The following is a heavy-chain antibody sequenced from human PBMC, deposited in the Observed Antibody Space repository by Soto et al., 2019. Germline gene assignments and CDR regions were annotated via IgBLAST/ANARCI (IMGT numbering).Heavy chain of an antibody. CDR2: IYYSGST. CDR1: GGSISSYY. CDR3: ATHMGYRPSGGATAPFDY. D-gene: IGHD1-26*01. Sequence: QVQLQESGPGLVKPSETLSLTCTVSGGSISSYYWSWIRQPPGKGLEWIGYIYYSGSTNYNPSLKSRVTISVDTSKNQFSLKLSSVTAADTAVYYCATHMGYRPSGGATAPFDYWGQGTLVTVSS. V-gene: IGHV4-59*01. J-gene: IGHJ4*02.